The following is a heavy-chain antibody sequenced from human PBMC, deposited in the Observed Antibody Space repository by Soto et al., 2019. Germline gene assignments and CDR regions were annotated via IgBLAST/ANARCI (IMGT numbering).Heavy chain of an antibody. CDR3: ARDSSYSSSWFSTAYWYFDL. D-gene: IGHD6-13*01. CDR2: IYTSGST. CDR1: GGSISSYY. J-gene: IGHJ2*01. Sequence: PSETLSLTCTVSGGSISSYYWSWIRQPAGKGLEWIGRIYTSGSTNYNPSLKSRVTMSVDTSKNQFSLKLSSVTAADTAVYYCARDSSYSSSWFSTAYWYFDLWGRGTLVTVS. V-gene: IGHV4-4*07.